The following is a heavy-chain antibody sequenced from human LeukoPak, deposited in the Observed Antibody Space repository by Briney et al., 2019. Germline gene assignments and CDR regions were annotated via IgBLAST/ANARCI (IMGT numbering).Heavy chain of an antibody. J-gene: IGHJ5*02. CDR1: GFTLSTYA. Sequence: GGSLRLSCAASGFTLSTYAMNWVRQAPGKGLEWVSTISGSSEGTYYADSVKGRFTISRDSSKDTVYLQMDSLRAEDTAVYYCAKGSDYNLYFDHWGQGALVTVSS. CDR2: ISGSSEGT. CDR3: AKGSDYNLYFDH. D-gene: IGHD1-26*01. V-gene: IGHV3-23*01.